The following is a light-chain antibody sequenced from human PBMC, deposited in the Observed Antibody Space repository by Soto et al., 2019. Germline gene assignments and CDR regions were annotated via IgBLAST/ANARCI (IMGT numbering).Light chain of an antibody. J-gene: IGKJ3*01. CDR1: QSVGSN. CDR3: QHRFNWPFT. CDR2: GSS. V-gene: IGKV3-15*01. Sequence: EIVITQDPATLAVSPGERATLSCKASQSVGSNLTWYQQKPGQAPGLLIYGSSTWATGIPARFSGSGSGTDFTLTISSLEPEDFAVYYCQHRFNWPFTFGPGTKVDIK.